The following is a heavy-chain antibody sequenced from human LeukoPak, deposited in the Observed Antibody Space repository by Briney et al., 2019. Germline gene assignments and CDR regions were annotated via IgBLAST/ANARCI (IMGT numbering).Heavy chain of an antibody. J-gene: IGHJ5*02. D-gene: IGHD3-9*01. CDR2: IYSSGST. CDR3: ARDYDVLTAYPPTQLFDP. CDR1: GGSISSYH. Sequence: PSETLSLTCTVSGGSISSYHWSWIRQPPGKGLESIGYIYSSGSTHYNPSLKSRVTISVDTSKNQFSLKLNSVTAADTAVYYCARDYDVLTAYPPTQLFDPWGQGTLVTVSS. V-gene: IGHV4-59*12.